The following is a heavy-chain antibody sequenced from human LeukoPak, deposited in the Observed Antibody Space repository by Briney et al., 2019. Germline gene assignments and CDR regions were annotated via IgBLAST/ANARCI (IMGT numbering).Heavy chain of an antibody. V-gene: IGHV4-30-4*01. CDR3: ARAAYRFGESGFDP. D-gene: IGHD3-10*01. J-gene: IGHJ5*02. CDR1: GGSISSGDYY. CDR2: IHYSGST. Sequence: SETLSLTCTVSGGSISSGDYYWSWIRQPPGKGLEWIGYIHYSGSTYYNPSLKSRVTISVDTSKNQFSLKLSSVTAADTAVYYCARAAYRFGESGFDPWGQGTLVTVSS.